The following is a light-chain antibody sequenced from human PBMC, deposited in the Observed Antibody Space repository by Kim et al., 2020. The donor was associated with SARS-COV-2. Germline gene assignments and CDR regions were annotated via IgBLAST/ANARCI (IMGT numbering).Light chain of an antibody. CDR1: KLGDKY. CDR2: QDN. J-gene: IGLJ3*02. V-gene: IGLV3-1*01. CDR3: QAWAISSAV. Sequence: SYELTRPPSVSVSPGQTASITCSGDKLGDKYACWYQQKPGQSPLLVIYQDNKRPSGIPERFSASNSGNTATLTISGTQAMDEADYYCQAWAISSAVFGGVTQLTVL.